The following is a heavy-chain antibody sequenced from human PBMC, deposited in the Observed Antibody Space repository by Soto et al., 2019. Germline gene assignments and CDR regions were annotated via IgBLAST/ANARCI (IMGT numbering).Heavy chain of an antibody. V-gene: IGHV4-34*01. J-gene: IGHJ4*02. CDR2: INHSGST. CDR1: GGSFSGYY. D-gene: IGHD6-13*01. Sequence: QVQLQQWGAGLFKPSETLSLTCAVYGGSFSGYYWSWIRQPPGKGLEWIGEINHSGSTNYNPSLKSRVTISVDTSKNQFSLKLSSVTAADTAVYYCARGKSSSWLDYWGQGTLVTVSS. CDR3: ARGKSSSWLDY.